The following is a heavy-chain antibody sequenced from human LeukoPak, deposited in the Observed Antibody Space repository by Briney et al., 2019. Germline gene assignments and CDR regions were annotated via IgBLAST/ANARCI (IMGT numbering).Heavy chain of an antibody. CDR2: IYTSGST. Sequence: SETLSLTCTVSGGSISSYYWSWLRQPAGKGLEWIGRIYTSGSTNYNPSLKSRVTMSVDTSKNQFSLKLSSVTAADTAVYYCARDTAMAEAFDIWGQGTMVTVSS. CDR3: ARDTAMAEAFDI. D-gene: IGHD5-18*01. CDR1: GGSISSYY. J-gene: IGHJ3*02. V-gene: IGHV4-4*07.